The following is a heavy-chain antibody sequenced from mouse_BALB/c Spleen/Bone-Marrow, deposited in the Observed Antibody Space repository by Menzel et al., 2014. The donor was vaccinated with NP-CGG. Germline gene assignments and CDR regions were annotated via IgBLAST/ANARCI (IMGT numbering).Heavy chain of an antibody. D-gene: IGHD1-1*01. CDR3: XXXXXXSTFDY. J-gene: IGHJ2*01. CDR1: GFTFSSYY. Sequence: EVQRVESGGGLVKLGGSLKLSCAASGFTFSSYYMSWVRQTPEKRLELVAAINSYGGSTYYPDTVKGRFTISRDNAKNTLYLQXXSLXSEDXXXXXXXXXXXXSTFDYWGXGTTLTVAS. V-gene: IGHV5-6-2*01. CDR2: INSYGGST.